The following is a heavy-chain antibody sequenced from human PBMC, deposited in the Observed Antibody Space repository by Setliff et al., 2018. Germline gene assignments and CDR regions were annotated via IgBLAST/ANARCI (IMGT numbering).Heavy chain of an antibody. J-gene: IGHJ4*02. Sequence: GASVKVSCKASGHTFSSYAISWVRQAPGQGLEWLGWISVYSGNTDYAQNFQGRVTMTADTSTSTAYMELRSLTSDDTAVYYCARRPRAVYDSGRRNWFLDYWGQGTLVTVSS. V-gene: IGHV1-18*01. CDR1: GHTFSSYA. D-gene: IGHD3-10*01. CDR3: ARRPRAVYDSGRRNWFLDY. CDR2: ISVYSGNT.